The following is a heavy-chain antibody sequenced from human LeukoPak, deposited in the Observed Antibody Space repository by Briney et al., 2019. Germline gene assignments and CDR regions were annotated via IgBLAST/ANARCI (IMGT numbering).Heavy chain of an antibody. CDR3: AKQAVEGWYLGQFDY. V-gene: IGHV4-39*01. Sequence: SETLSLTCSVSGASISSNTYYWGWIRQPPGKGLEWIGSIYYSGSTYYNPSLKSRATIFADTSKNQFSLKLNSVTAADTAVYYCAKQAVEGWYLGQFDYWGQGTLVTVSS. CDR2: IYYSGST. CDR1: GASISSNTYY. J-gene: IGHJ4*02. D-gene: IGHD2-15*01.